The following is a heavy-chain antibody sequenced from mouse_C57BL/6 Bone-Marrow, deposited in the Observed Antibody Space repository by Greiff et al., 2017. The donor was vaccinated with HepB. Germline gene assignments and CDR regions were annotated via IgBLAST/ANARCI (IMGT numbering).Heavy chain of an antibody. Sequence: DVKLVESGGGLVKPGGSLKLSCAASGFTFSSYAMSWVRQTPEKRLEWVATISDGGSYTYYPDNVKGRFTISRDNAKNNLYLQMSHLKSEDTAMYYCARGTTALDYWGQGTTLTVSS. CDR1: GFTFSSYA. V-gene: IGHV5-4*03. D-gene: IGHD1-2*01. CDR2: ISDGGSYT. J-gene: IGHJ2*01. CDR3: ARGTTALDY.